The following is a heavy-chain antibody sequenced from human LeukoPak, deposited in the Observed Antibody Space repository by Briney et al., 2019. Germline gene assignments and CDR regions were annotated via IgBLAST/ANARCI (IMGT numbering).Heavy chain of an antibody. J-gene: IGHJ2*01. CDR3: ASPFAIAAAGTDWYFDL. CDR1: GFTFSTYS. CDR2: ISSTGSYI. D-gene: IGHD6-13*01. V-gene: IGHV3-21*01. Sequence: GGSLRLSCAASGFTFSTYSMNWVRQAPGKGLEWVSSISSTGSYIYYADSVNGRFTISRDNAKNSPYLQMNSLRVEDTAVYFCASPFAIAAAGTDWYFDLWGRGTLVTVSS.